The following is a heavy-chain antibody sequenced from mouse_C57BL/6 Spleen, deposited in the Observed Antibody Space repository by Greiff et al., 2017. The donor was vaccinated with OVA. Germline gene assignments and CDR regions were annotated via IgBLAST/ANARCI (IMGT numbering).Heavy chain of an antibody. CDR3: ARFITTVVGYFDY. CDR2: IWTGGGT. V-gene: IGHV2-9-1*01. D-gene: IGHD1-1*01. J-gene: IGHJ2*01. Sequence: VKLMESGPGLVAPSQSLSITCTVSGFSLTSYAISWVRQPPGKGLEWLGVIWTGGGTNYNSALKSRLSISKDNSKSQVFVKMNSLQTDDTARYYCARFITTVVGYFDYWGQGTTLTVSS. CDR1: GFSLTSYA.